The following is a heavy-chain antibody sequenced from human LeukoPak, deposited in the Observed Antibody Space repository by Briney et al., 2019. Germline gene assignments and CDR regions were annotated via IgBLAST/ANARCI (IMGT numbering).Heavy chain of an antibody. V-gene: IGHV4-31*03. J-gene: IGHJ2*01. CDR2: IYYSGST. Sequence: SETLSLTCTVSGGSISSGGYYCSWIRQHPGKGLEWIGYIYYSGSTYYNPSLKSRVTISVDTSKNQFSLKLSSVTAADTAVYYCARVPYGYFDLWGRGTLVTVSS. CDR1: GGSISSGGYY. CDR3: ARVPYGYFDL.